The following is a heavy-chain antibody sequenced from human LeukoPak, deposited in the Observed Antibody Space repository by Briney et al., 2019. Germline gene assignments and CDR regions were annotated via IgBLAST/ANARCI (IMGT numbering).Heavy chain of an antibody. J-gene: IGHJ6*02. V-gene: IGHV4-59*01. CDR1: GGSLTNYY. Sequence: SETLSLTCTVSGGSLTNYYWNWIRQPPGKDLEWIGYIQYSGSTTYNPSLKSRVTMSVDTSKSQFSLKLSSVTAADTAVYYCARQGIDSSDDYYYYGMDVWGQGTTVTVSS. D-gene: IGHD2-15*01. CDR2: IQYSGST. CDR3: ARQGIDSSDDYYYYGMDV.